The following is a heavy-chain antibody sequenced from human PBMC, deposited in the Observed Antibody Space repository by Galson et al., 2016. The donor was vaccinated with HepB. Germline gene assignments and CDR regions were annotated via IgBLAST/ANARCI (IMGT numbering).Heavy chain of an antibody. V-gene: IGHV3-48*02. D-gene: IGHD5-24*01. CDR3: ARDGGGGYNWDY. Sequence: LRHRRASSGVVFSRYSMDWARQAPGKGLEWVSHITHTTNTIYYADSVKGRFTISRDNAKNSVYLQMNSLRDEDTAVYFCARDGGGGYNWDYWGQGTLVTVSS. J-gene: IGHJ4*02. CDR1: GVVFSRYS. CDR2: ITHTTNTI.